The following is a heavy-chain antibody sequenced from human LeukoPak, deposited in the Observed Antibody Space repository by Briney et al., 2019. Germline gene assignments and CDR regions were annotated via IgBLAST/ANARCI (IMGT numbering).Heavy chain of an antibody. Sequence: SETLSLTCAVCGGSFSGYYWSWIRQPPGKGLEWIGEINHSGSTNYNPSLKSRVTISVDTSKNQFSLKLSSVTAADTAVYYCARSSGWYYSDYWCQGTLVTVSS. V-gene: IGHV4-34*01. D-gene: IGHD6-19*01. CDR3: ARSSGWYYSDY. CDR1: GGSFSGYY. CDR2: INHSGST. J-gene: IGHJ4*02.